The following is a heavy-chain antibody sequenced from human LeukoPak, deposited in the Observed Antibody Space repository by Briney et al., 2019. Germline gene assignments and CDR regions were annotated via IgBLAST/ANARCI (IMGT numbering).Heavy chain of an antibody. Sequence: PSETLSLTCTVSGGSISGYYWSWIRQPPGKGLEWIGYMSYSGSSNYNPSLKSRVTMSVDTSKNQFSLKLSSVTAADTAVYYCASILDYAYGDFESRNDAFDIWGQGTKVIVSS. CDR3: ASILDYAYGDFESRNDAFDI. D-gene: IGHD4-17*01. CDR1: GGSISGYY. V-gene: IGHV4-59*08. J-gene: IGHJ3*02. CDR2: MSYSGSS.